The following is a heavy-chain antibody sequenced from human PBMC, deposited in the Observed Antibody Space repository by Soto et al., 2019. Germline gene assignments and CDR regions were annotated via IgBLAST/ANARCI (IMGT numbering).Heavy chain of an antibody. D-gene: IGHD2-15*01. Sequence: SVKVSCKASGGTFSSYAISWVRQAPGQGLEWMGGIIPIFGTANYAQKFQGRVTITADKSTSTAYMELSSLRSEDTAVYYCARDRWGGNVHDAFDIWGQGTMVTVPS. V-gene: IGHV1-69*06. CDR3: ARDRWGGNVHDAFDI. CDR1: GGTFSSYA. CDR2: IIPIFGTA. J-gene: IGHJ3*02.